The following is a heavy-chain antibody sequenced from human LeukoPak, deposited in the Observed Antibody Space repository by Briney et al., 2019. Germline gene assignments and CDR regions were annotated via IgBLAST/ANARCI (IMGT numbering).Heavy chain of an antibody. CDR3: AKDVQRFSSSWYYFDS. CDR1: GFTFSSYA. J-gene: IGHJ4*02. V-gene: IGHV3-23*01. Sequence: GGSLRLSCAASGFTFSSYAMSWVRQAPAKGLEWLSGIGVSGATTYYADSVKGWFTISRDNSKNTLYLQMNSLRGEDTAVYYCAKDVQRFSSSWYYFDSWGQGTLVTVSS. CDR2: IGVSGATT. D-gene: IGHD6-13*01.